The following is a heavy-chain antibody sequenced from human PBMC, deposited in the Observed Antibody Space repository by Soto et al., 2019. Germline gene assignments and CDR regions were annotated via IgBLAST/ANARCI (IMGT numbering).Heavy chain of an antibody. Sequence: EVQLLESGGGLVQPGGSLRLSCAASGFTFSSYAMTWVRQAPGKGLEWVSGISGSGGTTYYADSVKGRFTMSRDNSQNTVYLQMNSLRDEDTAVYYCAKGPYCSSSWSWVDPWGQGTLVTVSS. V-gene: IGHV3-23*01. CDR3: AKGPYCSSSWSWVDP. J-gene: IGHJ5*02. CDR1: GFTFSSYA. D-gene: IGHD6-6*01. CDR2: ISGSGGTT.